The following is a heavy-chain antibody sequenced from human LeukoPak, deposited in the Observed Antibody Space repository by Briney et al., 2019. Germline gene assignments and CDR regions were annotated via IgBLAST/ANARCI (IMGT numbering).Heavy chain of an antibody. Sequence: SETLSLTCTVSGGSISSYYWSWIRQPPGKELEWIGYIYYSGSTNYNPSLKSRVTISVDTSKNQFSLKLSSVTAADTAVYYCARLGPQYYYGSGSPERFDPWGQGTLVTVSS. V-gene: IGHV4-59*08. CDR1: GGSISSYY. CDR2: IYYSGST. J-gene: IGHJ5*02. CDR3: ARLGPQYYYGSGSPERFDP. D-gene: IGHD3-10*01.